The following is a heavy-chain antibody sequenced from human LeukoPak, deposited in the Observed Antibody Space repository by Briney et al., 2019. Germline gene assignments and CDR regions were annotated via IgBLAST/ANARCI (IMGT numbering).Heavy chain of an antibody. Sequence: SVKVSCKASGGTFSSYAISWVRQAPGQGLEWMGGIIPIFGTANYAQKFQGRVTITADESTSTAYMELSSLRSEDTAVYYCAIQTYHDFWSGYYTGNYYYYYMDVWGKGTTVTVSS. CDR1: GGTFSSYA. J-gene: IGHJ6*03. D-gene: IGHD3-3*01. CDR3: AIQTYHDFWSGYYTGNYYYYYMDV. V-gene: IGHV1-69*13. CDR2: IIPIFGTA.